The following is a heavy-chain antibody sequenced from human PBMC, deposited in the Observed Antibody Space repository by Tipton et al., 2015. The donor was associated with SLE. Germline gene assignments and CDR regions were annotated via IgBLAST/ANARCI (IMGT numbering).Heavy chain of an antibody. CDR1: GFTFSSYA. Sequence: SLRLSCAASGFTFSSYAMSWVRQAPGKGLEWVSAISGSGGSTYYADSVKGRFTISRDNSKNTLYLQMNSLRAEDTAVYYCARRRVYDSSGYSLYYFDYWGQGTLVTVSS. V-gene: IGHV3-23*01. J-gene: IGHJ4*02. CDR2: ISGSGGST. CDR3: ARRRVYDSSGYSLYYFDY. D-gene: IGHD3-22*01.